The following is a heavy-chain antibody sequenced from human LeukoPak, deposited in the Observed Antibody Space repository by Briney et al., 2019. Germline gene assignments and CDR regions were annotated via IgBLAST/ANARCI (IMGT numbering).Heavy chain of an antibody. CDR3: AKDGENVVEMTTPT. V-gene: IGHV3-23*01. CDR2: ISASGGST. J-gene: IGHJ5*02. Sequence: PGGSLRLSCAASRFTFSSHAMSWVRQAPGKGLQWVSAISASGGSTYYADSVKGRFTISRDNSKNTLYLQMNSLRAEDTAVYYCAKDGENVVEMTTPTWGQGTLVTVSS. CDR1: RFTFSSHA. D-gene: IGHD5-24*01.